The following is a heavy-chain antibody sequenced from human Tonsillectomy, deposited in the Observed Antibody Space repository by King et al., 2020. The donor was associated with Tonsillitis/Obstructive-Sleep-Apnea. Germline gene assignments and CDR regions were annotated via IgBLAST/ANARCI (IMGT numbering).Heavy chain of an antibody. CDR3: ARIXRPKXEXDAXDI. Sequence: VQLVESGAEVKKPGESLKISCKGSGYSFTSYWIGWVRQMPGKGLEWMGIIYPGXSDTXXRPSLQGQVTIPADXSISTAYLQWSSLKASDTAMYYCARIXRPKXEXDAXDIXXXXTMVXX. J-gene: IGHJ3*02. CDR1: GYSFTSYW. V-gene: IGHV5-51*01. CDR2: IYPGXSDT.